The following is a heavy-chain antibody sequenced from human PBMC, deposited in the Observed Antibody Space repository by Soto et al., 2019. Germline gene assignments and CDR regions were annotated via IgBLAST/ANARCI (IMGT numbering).Heavy chain of an antibody. Sequence: QITLKESGPALVKPTQPLTLTSTFSGFSLSTSGVDVGWIRQPPGKALEWLALIYWDDDKRYSPSLKSRPTLTKDTTNNQVVLTMTNIDPLDTATYDCAHRRPYSNSPEYFFDYWGQGTLVTVSS. D-gene: IGHD6-6*01. V-gene: IGHV2-5*02. CDR1: GFSLSTSGVD. CDR2: IYWDDDK. J-gene: IGHJ4*02. CDR3: AHRRPYSNSPEYFFDY.